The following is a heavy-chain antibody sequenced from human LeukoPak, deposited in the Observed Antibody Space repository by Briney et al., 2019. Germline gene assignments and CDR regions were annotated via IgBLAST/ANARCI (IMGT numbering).Heavy chain of an antibody. Sequence: SETLSLTCTVSGGSITNYYWSWIRQPPGKGLEWIGDIYYSGSTKYNSSLKSRVTISVDTSNNHFSLNLSSVTAADTAVYYCARHRGNTWFDPWGQGTLVTVSS. CDR2: IYYSGST. CDR3: ARHRGNTWFDP. V-gene: IGHV4-59*08. J-gene: IGHJ5*02. CDR1: GGSITNYY.